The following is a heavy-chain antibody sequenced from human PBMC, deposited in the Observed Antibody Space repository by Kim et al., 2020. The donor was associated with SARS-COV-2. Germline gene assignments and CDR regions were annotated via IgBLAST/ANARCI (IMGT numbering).Heavy chain of an antibody. D-gene: IGHD3-16*01. Sequence: GESLKISCKGSGYSFTSYWIGWVRQMPGKGLEWMGIIYPGDSDTRYSPSFQGQVTISADKSISTAYLQWSSLKASDTAMYYCARHIWGGEEPPHFDYWGQGTLVTVSS. J-gene: IGHJ4*02. CDR2: IYPGDSDT. CDR1: GYSFTSYW. CDR3: ARHIWGGEEPPHFDY. V-gene: IGHV5-51*01.